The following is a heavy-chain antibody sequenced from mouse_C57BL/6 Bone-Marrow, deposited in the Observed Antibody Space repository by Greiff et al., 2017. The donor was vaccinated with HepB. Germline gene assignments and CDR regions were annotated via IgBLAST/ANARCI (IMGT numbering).Heavy chain of an antibody. J-gene: IGHJ2*01. CDR1: GYTFTSYW. V-gene: IGHV1-59*01. CDR3: ANYDYDVGYFDY. Sequence: QVQLKQPGAELVRPGTSVKLSCKASGYTFTSYWMHWVKQRPGQGLEWIGVIDPSDSYTNYNQKFKGKATLTVDTSSSTAYMQLSSLTSEDSAVYYCANYDYDVGYFDYWGQGTTLTVSS. D-gene: IGHD2-4*01. CDR2: IDPSDSYT.